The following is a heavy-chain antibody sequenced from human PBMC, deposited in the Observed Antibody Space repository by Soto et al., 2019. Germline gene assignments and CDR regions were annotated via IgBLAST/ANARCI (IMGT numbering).Heavy chain of an antibody. CDR1: GGSISSYS. CDR3: ARGRRDGYNYGFDY. D-gene: IGHD5-12*01. J-gene: IGHJ4*02. V-gene: IGHV4-59*01. Sequence: SETLSLTCPVSGGSISSYSWSWIRQPPGKGLEWIGYIYYSGSTNYNPSLKSRVTISVDTSKNQFSLKLSSVTAADTAVYYCARGRRDGYNYGFDYWGQGTLVTVSS. CDR2: IYYSGST.